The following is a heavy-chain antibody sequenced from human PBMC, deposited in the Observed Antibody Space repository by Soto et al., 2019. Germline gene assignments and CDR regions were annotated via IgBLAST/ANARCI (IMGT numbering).Heavy chain of an antibody. J-gene: IGHJ5*01. CDR2: INHSGST. V-gene: IGHV4-34*01. Sequence: PSETLSLTCAVYGGSFSGYYWSWIRQPPGKGLEWIGEINHSGSTNYNPSLKSRVTISVDTSKNQFSLKLSSVTAADTAVYYCARGSVSACTGSVVGWFDSCGQGSLVPVSS. CDR1: GGSFSGYY. D-gene: IGHD3-16*01. CDR3: ARGSVSACTGSVVGWFDS.